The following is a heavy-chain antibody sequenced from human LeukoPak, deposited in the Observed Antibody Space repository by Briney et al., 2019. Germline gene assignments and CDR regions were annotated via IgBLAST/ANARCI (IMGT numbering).Heavy chain of an antibody. CDR1: GGTFSSYA. V-gene: IGHV1-69*13. D-gene: IGHD3-3*01. CDR2: IIPIFGTA. J-gene: IGHJ3*02. CDR3: ARGGGLESAFDI. Sequence: SVKVSCKASGGTFSSYAISWVRQAPGQGLEWMGGIIPIFGTANYAQKFQGRVTITADESTSTAYMELSSLRSEDTAVYHCARGGGLESAFDIWGQGTMVTVSS.